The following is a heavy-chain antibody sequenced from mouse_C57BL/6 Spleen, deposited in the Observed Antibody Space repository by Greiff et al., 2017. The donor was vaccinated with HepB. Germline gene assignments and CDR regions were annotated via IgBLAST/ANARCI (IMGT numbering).Heavy chain of an antibody. D-gene: IGHD1-2*01. CDR1: GFTFSDYG. V-gene: IGHV5-15*01. CDR2: ISNLAYSI. Sequence: DVKLVESGGGLVQPGGSLKLSCAASGFTFSDYGMAWVRQAPRKGPEWVAFISNLAYSIYYADTVTGRFTISRENAKNTLYLEMSSLRSEDKAMYYCARRTTAWYFDVWGTGTTVTVSS. CDR3: ARRTTAWYFDV. J-gene: IGHJ1*03.